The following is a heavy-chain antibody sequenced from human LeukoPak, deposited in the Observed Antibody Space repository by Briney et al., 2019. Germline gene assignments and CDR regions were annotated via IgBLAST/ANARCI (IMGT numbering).Heavy chain of an antibody. CDR2: IYYSGST. J-gene: IGHJ3*02. V-gene: IGHV4-61*01. CDR1: GVSVSSGSCY. D-gene: IGHD1-26*01. CDR3: ARVGATYDAFDI. Sequence: SETLSLTCTVSGVSVSSGSCYWRWIRQPPGKGLEWIGYIYYSGSTNYNPSLQSRITISVDTSKNQFSLKLSSVTAADTAVYYCARVGATYDAFDIWGQGTMVTVSS.